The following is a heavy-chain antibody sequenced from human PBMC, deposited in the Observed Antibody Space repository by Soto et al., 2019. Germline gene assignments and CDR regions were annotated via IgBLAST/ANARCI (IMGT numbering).Heavy chain of an antibody. CDR3: VRLVYDTRLNYMYFVF. Sequence: SETLSLTCAVSGVSISSGNWGTWVRQSPQRGLEYIGEIFHDGTANYYPSFERRVAISVDTSKNQFSLRLTSVTAADTAIYFCVRLVYDTRLNYMYFVFWGQGTLVTVPS. J-gene: IGHJ4*02. CDR1: GVSISSGNW. CDR2: IFHDGTA. D-gene: IGHD3-10*01. V-gene: IGHV4-4*02.